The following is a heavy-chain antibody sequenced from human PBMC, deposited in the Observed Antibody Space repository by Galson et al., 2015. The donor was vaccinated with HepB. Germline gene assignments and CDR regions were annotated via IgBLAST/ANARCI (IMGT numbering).Heavy chain of an antibody. CDR3: ARSPLRFLDWLPYYDYYYMDV. Sequence: SCKASGYTFTDYVVNWVRQAPGQGLEWMGWMNTNTGKPTYAPGFAGRFVFSLDTSVTTAYLQIGSLETDDTAAYYCARSPLRFLDWLPYYDYYYMDVWGEGTTVTVSS. J-gene: IGHJ6*03. V-gene: IGHV7-4-1*01. CDR2: MNTNTGKP. D-gene: IGHD3-3*01. CDR1: GYTFTDYV.